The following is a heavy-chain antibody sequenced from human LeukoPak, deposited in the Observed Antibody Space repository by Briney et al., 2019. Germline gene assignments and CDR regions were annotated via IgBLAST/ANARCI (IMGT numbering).Heavy chain of an antibody. CDR1: GFTVSTNY. V-gene: IGHV3-66*01. CDR2: LYSGGST. Sequence: GGSLRLSCAASGFTVSTNYMSWVRQAPGKGLEWVSVLYSGGSTYYADSVKGRFTISRDKSKNTLYLQMNSLRAEDTAVYYCARVGGDDLNGWLDPWGQGTLVTVSS. CDR3: ARVGGDDLNGWLDP. D-gene: IGHD5-12*01. J-gene: IGHJ5*02.